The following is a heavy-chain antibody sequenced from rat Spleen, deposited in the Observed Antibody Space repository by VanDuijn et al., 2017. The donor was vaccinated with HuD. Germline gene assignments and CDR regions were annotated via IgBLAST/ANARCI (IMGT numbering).Heavy chain of an antibody. Sequence: EVQLVESGGGLVQPGMSLRLSCVTSGITFTNYWMTWIRQAPGKGLEWIASITNGDGIPYYLDSVKVRFTISRDDAKNSLYLQMNSLRSEETATYYCSPLPGSNLDYWGQGVMVTVSP. D-gene: IGHD1-4*01. J-gene: IGHJ2*01. CDR1: GITFTNYW. V-gene: IGHV5-31*01. CDR2: ITNGDGIP. CDR3: SPLPGSNLDY.